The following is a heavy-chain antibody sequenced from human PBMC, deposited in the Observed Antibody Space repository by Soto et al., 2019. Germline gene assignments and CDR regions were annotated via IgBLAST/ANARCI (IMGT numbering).Heavy chain of an antibody. Sequence: SETLSLTCTVSGGSISSSSYYWGWIRQPPGKGLEWIGSIYYSGSTYYNPSLKSRVTISVDTSKNQFSLKLSSVTAADTAVYYCAVIRLQYFQYWGQGTLVIVSS. J-gene: IGHJ1*01. CDR3: AVIRLQYFQY. D-gene: IGHD5-12*01. CDR1: GGSISSSSYY. V-gene: IGHV4-39*01. CDR2: IYYSGST.